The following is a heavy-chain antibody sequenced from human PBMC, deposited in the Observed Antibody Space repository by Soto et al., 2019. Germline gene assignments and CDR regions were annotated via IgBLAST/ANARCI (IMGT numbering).Heavy chain of an antibody. CDR2: VYQSGTT. CDR1: GASISTSSDF. J-gene: IGHJ4*02. D-gene: IGHD2-2*01. CDR3: ARQPETTSYFDY. Sequence: SETLPLTCSVSGASISTSSDFWGWIRQAPGKGLEWIGNVYQSGTTRLNPSLKSRVSIFVDRSKNQFSLELNSATAADRAVYYCARQPETTSYFDYWGQGILVTVSS. V-gene: IGHV4-39*01.